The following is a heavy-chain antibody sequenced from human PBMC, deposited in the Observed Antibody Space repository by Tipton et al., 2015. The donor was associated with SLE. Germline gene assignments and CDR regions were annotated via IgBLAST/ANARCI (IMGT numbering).Heavy chain of an antibody. D-gene: IGHD5-24*01. CDR3: TRGQVGVETAPIYFDN. CDR2: IRSRAYSATT. V-gene: IGHV3-49*04. Sequence: RSLRLSCTASGFTFGGYALSWVRQAPGRGLEWVGFIRSRAYSATTEYAASLNGRFTISRDDSKSIVYLQMNSLKTEDTAVYYCTRGQVGVETAPIYFDNWGQGTLVTVSS. CDR1: GFTFGGYA. J-gene: IGHJ4*02.